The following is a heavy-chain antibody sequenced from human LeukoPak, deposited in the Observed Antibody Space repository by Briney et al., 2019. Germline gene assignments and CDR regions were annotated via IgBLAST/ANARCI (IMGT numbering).Heavy chain of an antibody. CDR1: GFTLSNYW. CDR2: IKQDGSEK. Sequence: PGGSLRLSCVGSGFTLSNYWMSWVRQAPGKGLEWVANIKQDGSEKYYVDSVKGRFTISRDNAKNSLYLQMNSLRAEDTAVYYCARYPALTPNHFDYWGQGTLVSVSS. CDR3: ARYPALTPNHFDY. J-gene: IGHJ4*02. V-gene: IGHV3-7*01. D-gene: IGHD4-23*01.